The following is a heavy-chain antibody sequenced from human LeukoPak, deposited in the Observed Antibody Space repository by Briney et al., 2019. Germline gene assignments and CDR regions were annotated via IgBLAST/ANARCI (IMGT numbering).Heavy chain of an antibody. V-gene: IGHV3-48*01. CDR3: TRDTGGSYLFDY. CDR2: ISSSSTTI. Sequence: GGSLRLSCAASGFTFRSYSMNWVRQAPGKGLEWVSYISSSSTTIFYADSVKGRFTISRDNAKNSLYLQMNGLRAEDTAIYYCTRDTGGSYLFDYWGKGTTVTISS. J-gene: IGHJ6*04. D-gene: IGHD1-26*01. CDR1: GFTFRSYS.